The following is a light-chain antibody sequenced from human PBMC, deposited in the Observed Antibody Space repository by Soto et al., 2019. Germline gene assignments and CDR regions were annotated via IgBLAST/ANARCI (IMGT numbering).Light chain of an antibody. V-gene: IGKV1-39*01. J-gene: IGKJ3*01. CDR3: QQSYYNPRT. Sequence: DIQMTQSPSSLSASVGDRVTITCRASQSISTYLNWYQQKPGKAPKLLIYAASSLQSGVPSRFSGSGSGTDFTLTISSLQPEDFATYYCQQSYYNPRTFGPGTKVDI. CDR1: QSISTY. CDR2: AAS.